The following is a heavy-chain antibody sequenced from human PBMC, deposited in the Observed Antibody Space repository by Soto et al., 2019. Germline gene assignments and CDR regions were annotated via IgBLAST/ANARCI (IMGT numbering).Heavy chain of an antibody. D-gene: IGHD3-10*01. CDR2: IYPGDSDT. Sequence: GESLKISCKGSGYSFTSYWIGWVRQMPGKGLEWMGIIYPGDSDTRYSPSFQGQVTISADKSISTAYLQWSSLKASDTAMYYCASPTRITMVRGVMDGMDVWGQGTTVTVSS. V-gene: IGHV5-51*01. CDR1: GYSFTSYW. CDR3: ASPTRITMVRGVMDGMDV. J-gene: IGHJ6*02.